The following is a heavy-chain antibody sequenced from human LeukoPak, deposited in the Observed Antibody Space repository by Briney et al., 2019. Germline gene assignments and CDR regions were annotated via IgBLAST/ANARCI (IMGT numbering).Heavy chain of an antibody. D-gene: IGHD6-25*01. V-gene: IGHV4-59*01. Sequence: SETLSLTCTVSGGSISSYYWSWIRQPPGKGLEWIGYIYYSGSTNYNPSLKSRVTISVDTSKNQFSLKLSSVTAADTAVYYCARAARPTLGAAWFDPWGQGTLVTVSS. J-gene: IGHJ5*02. CDR3: ARAARPTLGAAWFDP. CDR2: IYYSGST. CDR1: GGSISSYY.